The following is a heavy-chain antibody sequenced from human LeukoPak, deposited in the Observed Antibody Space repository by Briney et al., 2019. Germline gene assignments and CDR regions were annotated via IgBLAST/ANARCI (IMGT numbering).Heavy chain of an antibody. CDR3: ASGTSTYYELYF. Sequence: SQTLSLTCTVSGGSISSGGYYWSWIRQHPGKGLEWIGYIYYSGSTYYNPSLKSRLTMSVDTSNNQFSLKLMSVTAADTAVYYCASGTSTYYELYFWGQGTLVTVSS. V-gene: IGHV4-31*03. CDR1: GGSISSGGYY. J-gene: IGHJ4*02. D-gene: IGHD3-3*01. CDR2: IYYSGST.